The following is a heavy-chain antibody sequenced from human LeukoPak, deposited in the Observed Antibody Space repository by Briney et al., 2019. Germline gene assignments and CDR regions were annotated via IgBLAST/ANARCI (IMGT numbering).Heavy chain of an antibody. CDR2: INHSGST. V-gene: IGHV4-34*01. Sequence: SETLSLTCAVYGGSYSGYYWSWIRQPPGKGLEWIGEINHSGSTNYNPSLKSRVTISVDTSKNQFSLKLSSVTAADTAVYYCARHRLWRGYSYGKHFDYWGQGTLVTVSS. CDR1: GGSYSGYY. J-gene: IGHJ4*02. D-gene: IGHD5-18*01. CDR3: ARHRLWRGYSYGKHFDY.